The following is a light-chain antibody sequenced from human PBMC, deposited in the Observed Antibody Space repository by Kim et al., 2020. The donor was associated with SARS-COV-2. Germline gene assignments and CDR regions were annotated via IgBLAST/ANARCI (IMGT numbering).Light chain of an antibody. CDR2: AAS. CDR3: QQSYSSPPST. V-gene: IGKV1-39*01. CDR1: QSISSY. J-gene: IGKJ1*01. Sequence: DIQVTQSPSSLSASVGDRVTITCRASQSISSYLNWYQQKPGKAPKLLIYAASSLQSGVPSRFSGSGSGTDFNLTISSLQPEDFATYYCQQSYSSPPSTFGQGTKVDIK.